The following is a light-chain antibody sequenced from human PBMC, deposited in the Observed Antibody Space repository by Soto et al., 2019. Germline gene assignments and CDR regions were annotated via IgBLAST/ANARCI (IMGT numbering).Light chain of an antibody. CDR3: ISYTSSSTWV. V-gene: IGLV2-14*01. CDR1: ISDVGGHGY. CDR2: EVT. Sequence: QSVLTQPASVSGSPGQSITISCTGTISDVGGHGYVSWYQQHPGKAPKLMIYEVTYRPSGVSDRFSGSKSGNTASLTISGLQAEDESDYYCISYTSSSTWVFGGGTKVTVL. J-gene: IGLJ3*02.